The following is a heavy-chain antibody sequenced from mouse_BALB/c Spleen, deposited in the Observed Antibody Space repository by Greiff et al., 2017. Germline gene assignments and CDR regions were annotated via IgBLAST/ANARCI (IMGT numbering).Heavy chain of an antibody. CDR3: ARDGSSFDV. CDR2: ISDGGSYT. V-gene: IGHV5-4*02. J-gene: IGHJ1*01. CDR1: GFTFSDYY. Sequence: EVQLVESGGGLVKPGGSLKLSCAASGFTFSDYYMYWVRQTPEKRLEWVATISDGGSYTYYPDSVKGRFTISRDNAKNNLYLQMSSLKSEDTAMYYCARDGSSFDVWGAGTTVTVSS. D-gene: IGHD1-1*01.